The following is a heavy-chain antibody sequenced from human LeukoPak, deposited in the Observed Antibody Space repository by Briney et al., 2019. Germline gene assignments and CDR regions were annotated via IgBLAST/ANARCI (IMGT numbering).Heavy chain of an antibody. Sequence: SETLSLTCAVYGGSFSGYYWSWIRQPPGKGLEWIGEINHSGSTNYNPSLKSRVTISVDTSENQFSLKLSSVTAADTAVYYCARPTGTRSYGMDVWGQGTTVTVSS. CDR2: INHSGST. CDR1: GGSFSGYY. J-gene: IGHJ6*02. V-gene: IGHV4-34*01. CDR3: ARPTGTRSYGMDV. D-gene: IGHD1-1*01.